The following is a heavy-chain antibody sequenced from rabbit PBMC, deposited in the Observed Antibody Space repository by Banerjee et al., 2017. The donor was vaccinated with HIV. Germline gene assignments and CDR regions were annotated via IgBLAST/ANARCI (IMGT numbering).Heavy chain of an antibody. Sequence: QEQLEESGGDLVKPEGSLTLTCTASGFSFSNKYVMCWVRQAPGKGPEWIACIYNGDGSTAYASWVNGRFTISRSTSLNTVTLQMTSLTAADTATYFCARDLAGVIGWNFGLWGPGTLVTVS. V-gene: IGHV1S47*01. CDR1: GFSFSNKYV. J-gene: IGHJ4*01. D-gene: IGHD4-1*01. CDR2: IYNGDGST. CDR3: ARDLAGVIGWNFGL.